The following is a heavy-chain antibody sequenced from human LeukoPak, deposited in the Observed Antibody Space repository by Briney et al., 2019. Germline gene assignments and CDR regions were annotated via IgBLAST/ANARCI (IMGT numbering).Heavy chain of an antibody. J-gene: IGHJ3*02. CDR1: GDSVSSNIAA. CDR3: AREAEGYCSSTSCYVDAFDI. Sequence: SQTLSLTCAISGDSVSSNIAAWNWIRQSPSRGLEWLGRTYYRSKCYNDYGVSVKSRITINPDTSKNQFSLQLNSVTPEDTAVYYCAREAEGYCSSTSCYVDAFDIWGQGTMVTVSS. D-gene: IGHD2-2*01. V-gene: IGHV6-1*01. CDR2: TYYRSKCYN.